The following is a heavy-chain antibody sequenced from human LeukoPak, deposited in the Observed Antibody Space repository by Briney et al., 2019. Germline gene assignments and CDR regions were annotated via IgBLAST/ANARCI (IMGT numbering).Heavy chain of an antibody. V-gene: IGHV1-69*06. CDR2: IIPIFGTA. Sequence: SVKVFCKASGGTSSSYAISWVRQAPGQGLEWMGGIIPIFGTANYAQKFQGRVTITADKSTSTAYMELSSLRSEDTAVYYCARERGCSSTSCPYYFDYWGQGTLVTVSS. J-gene: IGHJ4*02. D-gene: IGHD2-2*01. CDR1: GGTSSSYA. CDR3: ARERGCSSTSCPYYFDY.